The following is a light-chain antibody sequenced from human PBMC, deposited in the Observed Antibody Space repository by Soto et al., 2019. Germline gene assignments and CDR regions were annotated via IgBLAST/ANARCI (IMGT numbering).Light chain of an antibody. CDR2: SSS. Sequence: EIVLTQSPGTLSLSPGERATLSCRSSQSVSSSYLAWYQQKPGQAPRLLIYSSSSRATGVPDRLSGSGSGTDFTHTITRLEPEDSAVYYCQQYGFLPITFGQGTRLEIK. CDR3: QQYGFLPIT. V-gene: IGKV3-20*01. CDR1: QSVSSSY. J-gene: IGKJ5*01.